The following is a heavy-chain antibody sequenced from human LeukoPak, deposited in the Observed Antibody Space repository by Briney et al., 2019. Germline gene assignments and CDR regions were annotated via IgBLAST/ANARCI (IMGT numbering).Heavy chain of an antibody. Sequence: SETLSLTCTVSGGSITSYYWSWIRQPPGKGLEWIGYISYSRSTNYNPSLKSRATMSLDTSKNQFPLNLNSVTAADTAVYYCARGERPGCDYWGQGTLVTVSS. D-gene: IGHD6-6*01. CDR1: GGSITSYY. J-gene: IGHJ4*02. CDR2: ISYSRST. CDR3: ARGERPGCDY. V-gene: IGHV4-59*01.